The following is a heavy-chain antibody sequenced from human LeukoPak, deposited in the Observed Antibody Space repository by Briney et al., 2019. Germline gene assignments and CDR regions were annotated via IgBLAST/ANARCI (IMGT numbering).Heavy chain of an antibody. D-gene: IGHD3-22*01. CDR1: GGSFSGYY. CDR3: ARLLKWLDYFDY. V-gene: IGHV4-34*01. Sequence: SETLSLTCAVYGGSFSGYYWSWIRQPPGKGLEWIGEINHSGSTNYNPSPKSRVTISVDTSKNQFSLKLSSVTAADTAVYYCARLLKWLDYFDYWGQGTLVTVSS. J-gene: IGHJ4*02. CDR2: INHSGST.